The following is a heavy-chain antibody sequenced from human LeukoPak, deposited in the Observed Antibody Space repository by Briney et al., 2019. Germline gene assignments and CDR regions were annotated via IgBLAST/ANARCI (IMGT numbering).Heavy chain of an antibody. V-gene: IGHV5-51*01. CDR3: ARHDYCSSTSCYYYYGMDV. J-gene: IGHJ6*02. CDR2: IYPGDSDT. Sequence: RESLKISCKGSGYSFTSYWIGWVRQMPGKGLEWMGIIYPGDSDTRYSPSFQGQVTISADKSISTAYLQWSSLKASDTAMYYCARHDYCSSTSCYYYYGMDVWGQGTTVTVSS. D-gene: IGHD2-2*01. CDR1: GYSFTSYW.